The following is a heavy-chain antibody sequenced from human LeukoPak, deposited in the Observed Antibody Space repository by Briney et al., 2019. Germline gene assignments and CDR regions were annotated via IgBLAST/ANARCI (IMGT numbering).Heavy chain of an antibody. V-gene: IGHV4-59*01. CDR3: ARGQPGIAAAGGGYYYYMDV. CDR2: IYYSGST. J-gene: IGHJ6*03. CDR1: GGSISSYY. Sequence: SETLSLTCTVSGGSISSYYWSWIRQPPGKGLEWIGYIYYSGSTNYNPSLKSRVTISVDTSKNQFSLKLSSVTAADTAVYYCARGQPGIAAAGGGYYYYMDVWGKGTTVTVSS. D-gene: IGHD6-13*01.